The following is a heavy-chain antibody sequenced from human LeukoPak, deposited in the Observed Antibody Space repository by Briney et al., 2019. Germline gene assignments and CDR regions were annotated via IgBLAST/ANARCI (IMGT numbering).Heavy chain of an antibody. D-gene: IGHD3-10*01. J-gene: IGHJ4*02. CDR2: ISGSGGST. V-gene: IGHV3-23*01. CDR3: ARIRRLLWFGELGVDYFDY. Sequence: GGSLRLSCAASGFTFSSYAMSWVRQAPGKGLERVSAISGSGGSTYYADSVKGRFTISRDNSKNTLYLQMNSLRAEDTAVYYCARIRRLLWFGELGVDYFDYWGQGTLVTVSS. CDR1: GFTFSSYA.